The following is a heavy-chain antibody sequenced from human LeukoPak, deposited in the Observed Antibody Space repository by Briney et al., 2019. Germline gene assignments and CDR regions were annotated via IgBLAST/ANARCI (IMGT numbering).Heavy chain of an antibody. CDR3: ARENITMIVVVIYYFDY. V-gene: IGHV3-7*01. Sequence: PGGSLRLSCAASGFTFSSYWMSWVRQAPGKGLEWVANIKQDGSEKYYVDSVKGRFTISRDNAKNSLYLQMNSLRAEDTAVYYCARENITMIVVVIYYFDYWGQGTLVTVSS. CDR1: GFTFSSYW. J-gene: IGHJ4*02. CDR2: IKQDGSEK. D-gene: IGHD3-22*01.